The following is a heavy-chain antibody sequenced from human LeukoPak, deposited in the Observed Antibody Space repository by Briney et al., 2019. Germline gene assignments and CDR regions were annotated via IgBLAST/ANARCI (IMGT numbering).Heavy chain of an antibody. V-gene: IGHV3-30*18. J-gene: IGHJ6*02. CDR2: ISYDGSNK. D-gene: IGHD3-22*01. CDR3: AKDLIVVASDYYGMDV. CDR1: GFTFDDYG. Sequence: GGSLRLSCAASGFTFDDYGMHWVRQAPGKGLEWVAVISYDGSNKYYADSVKGRFTISRDNSKNTLYLQMNSLRAEDTAVYYCAKDLIVVASDYYGMDVWGQGTTVTVSS.